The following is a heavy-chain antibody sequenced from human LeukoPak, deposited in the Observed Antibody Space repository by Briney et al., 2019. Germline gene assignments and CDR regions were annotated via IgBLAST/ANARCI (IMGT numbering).Heavy chain of an antibody. CDR1: GFNLRSYE. CDR2: INSDGRRR. D-gene: IGHD2-21*02. J-gene: IGHJ4*02. CDR3: ARELPREVTLDY. Sequence: GGSLRLSCAASGFNLRSYEMQWVRQAPGRGRVWVSLINSDGRRRGYTDAVKAQYPISRDHATNMLYLPMNSLRAEDKAIYYCARELPREVTLDYWGQGTLVTVSS. V-gene: IGHV3-74*01.